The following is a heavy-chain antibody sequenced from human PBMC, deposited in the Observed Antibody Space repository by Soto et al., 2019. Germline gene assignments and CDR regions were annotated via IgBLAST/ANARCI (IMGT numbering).Heavy chain of an antibody. CDR2: MNPNSGNT. CDR1: GYTFTSSD. V-gene: IGHV1-8*01. D-gene: IGHD3-22*01. Sequence: GASVKVSCKASGYTFTSSDINWVRQATGQGLEWMGWMNPNSGNTGYAQKFQGRVTMTRNTAISTAYMELSSLRSEDTAVYYCARDQGITMTYNWFDPWGQGTLVTVSS. CDR3: ARDQGITMTYNWFDP. J-gene: IGHJ5*02.